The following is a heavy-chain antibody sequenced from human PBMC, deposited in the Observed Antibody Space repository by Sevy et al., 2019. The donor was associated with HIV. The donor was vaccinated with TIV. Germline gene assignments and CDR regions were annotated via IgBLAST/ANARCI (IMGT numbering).Heavy chain of an antibody. CDR1: EITFSTAI. V-gene: IGHV3-30*04. J-gene: IGHJ4*02. Sequence: GGSLRLSCAASEITFSTAIIHWVRQAPGKGLEWVAAISYDESKYYADSVKGRLTISRDSSKNTVYLEMRSLRTEDTAVYYCAKEVGTSGRCGYFNYWGQGTLVTVSS. D-gene: IGHD6-19*01. CDR2: ISYDESK. CDR3: AKEVGTSGRCGYFNY.